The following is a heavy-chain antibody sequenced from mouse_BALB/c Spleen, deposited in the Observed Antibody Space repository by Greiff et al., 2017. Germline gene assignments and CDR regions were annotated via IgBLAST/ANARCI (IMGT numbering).Heavy chain of an antibody. CDR3: ARRDLNYFDY. J-gene: IGHJ2*01. CDR2: ISSGGSYT. CDR1: GFTFSSYG. V-gene: IGHV5-6*01. Sequence: EVQLQQSGGDLVKPGGSLKLSCAASGFTFSSYGMSWVRQTPDKRLEWVATISSGGSYTYYPDSVKGRFTISRDNAKNTLYLQMSSLKSEDTAMYYCARRDLNYFDYWGQGTTLTVSS.